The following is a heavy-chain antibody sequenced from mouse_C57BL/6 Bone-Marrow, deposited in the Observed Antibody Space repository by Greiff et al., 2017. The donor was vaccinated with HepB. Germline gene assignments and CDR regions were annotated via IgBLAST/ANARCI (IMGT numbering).Heavy chain of an antibody. D-gene: IGHD1-1*01. V-gene: IGHV1-69*01. CDR2: IDPSDSYT. Sequence: QVQLQQPGAELVMPGASVKLSCKASGYTFTSYWMHWVKQRPGQGLEWIGEIDPSDSYTNYNQKFKGKSTLTVDKSSSAAYMQLSSLTSEDSAFYYCVKMSATGAMDYWGQGTSVTVSS. J-gene: IGHJ4*01. CDR1: GYTFTSYW. CDR3: VKMSATGAMDY.